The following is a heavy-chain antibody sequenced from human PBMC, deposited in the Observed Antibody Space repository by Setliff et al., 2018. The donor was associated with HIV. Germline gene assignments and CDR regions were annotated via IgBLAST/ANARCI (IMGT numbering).Heavy chain of an antibody. V-gene: IGHV1-69*10. D-gene: IGHD5-12*01. CDR3: ARGPLYGYDRGYFDY. Sequence: SVKVSCKASGGVFSTYGMHWVRQAPGQGFEWVGGIIPVASIPNYAQKFQDRVTITADESTTTVYMEMRSLTSGDTALYYCARGPLYGYDRGYFDYWGQGTQVTVSS. CDR2: IIPVASIP. CDR1: GGVFSTYG. J-gene: IGHJ4*02.